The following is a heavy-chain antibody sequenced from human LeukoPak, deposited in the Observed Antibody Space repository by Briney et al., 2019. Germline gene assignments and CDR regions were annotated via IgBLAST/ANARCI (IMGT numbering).Heavy chain of an antibody. CDR3: AKAATTSDYYYGMDV. CDR1: GFTFRSYA. Sequence: GGFLRLSCAASGFTFRSYAVSWFRQAPGKGLEWVSDISGSGGSTYYADSVKGRFTISRDNSKNTLFLQMNSLRAEDTAVYYCAKAATTSDYYYGMDVWGQGTTVTVSS. CDR2: ISGSGGST. D-gene: IGHD4-17*01. J-gene: IGHJ6*02. V-gene: IGHV3-23*01.